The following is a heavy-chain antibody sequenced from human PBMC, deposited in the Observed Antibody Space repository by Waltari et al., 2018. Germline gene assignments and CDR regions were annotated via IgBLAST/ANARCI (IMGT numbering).Heavy chain of an antibody. D-gene: IGHD5-12*01. V-gene: IGHV1-69*01. J-gene: IGHJ6*02. Sequence: QVQLVQSGAEVKKPGSSVKVSCKASGGTFSSYAIRWVRQAPGQGLEWMGGIIPIFGTANYAQKFQGRVTITADESTSTAYMELSSLRTEDTAVYYCARVKFEMATIPYYYYGMDVWGQGTTVTVSS. CDR2: IIPIFGTA. CDR3: ARVKFEMATIPYYYYGMDV. CDR1: GGTFSSYA.